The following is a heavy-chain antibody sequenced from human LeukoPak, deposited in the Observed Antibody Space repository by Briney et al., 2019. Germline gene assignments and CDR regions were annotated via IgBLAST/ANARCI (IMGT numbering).Heavy chain of an antibody. V-gene: IGHV4-4*07. CDR3: ARFSGYDYLGFDY. J-gene: IGHJ4*02. CDR1: GGSISTFY. D-gene: IGHD5-12*01. Sequence: PSETLSLTCTVSGGSISTFYWSWIRQPAGKGLEWIGRIYTRGSTNYTPSLQSRVTISVDTSKNQFSLKLSSVTAADTAVYYCARFSGYDYLGFDYWGQGTLVTVSS. CDR2: IYTRGST.